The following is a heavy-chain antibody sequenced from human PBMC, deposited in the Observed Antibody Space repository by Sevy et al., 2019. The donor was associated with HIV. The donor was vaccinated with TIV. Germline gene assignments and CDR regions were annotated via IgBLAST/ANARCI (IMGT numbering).Heavy chain of an antibody. CDR3: ARGPKPLRSDYGDYRGVGYYFDS. CDR2: IDHSGRS. CDR1: DESFSNYY. V-gene: IGHV4-34*01. D-gene: IGHD4-17*01. Sequence: SETLSLTCAVYDESFSNYYWSWIRPSPGKGLESIGEIDHSGRSDYNPSLKSRVTMSVDTSKNQFSLKLTSVTAADTAVYYCARGPKPLRSDYGDYRGVGYYFDSWGQGTLVTVSS. J-gene: IGHJ4*02.